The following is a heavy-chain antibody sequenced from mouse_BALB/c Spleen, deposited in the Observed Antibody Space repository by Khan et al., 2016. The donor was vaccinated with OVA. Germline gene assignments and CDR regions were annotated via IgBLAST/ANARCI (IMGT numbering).Heavy chain of an antibody. CDR2: INPSNDYT. D-gene: IGHD2-14*01. V-gene: IGHV1-4*01. CDR1: GYTFTSYT. CDR3: VREGAYHRSDGWFAY. Sequence: QVQLQQSGAELARPGASVKMSCKASGYTFTSYTMHWIKQRPGQGLQWIGYINPSNDYTNYNQNFKDKATLIVDKSSNTAYLQLSSLTYEDSSVYYSVREGAYHRSDGWFAYWGQGTLVTVSA. J-gene: IGHJ3*01.